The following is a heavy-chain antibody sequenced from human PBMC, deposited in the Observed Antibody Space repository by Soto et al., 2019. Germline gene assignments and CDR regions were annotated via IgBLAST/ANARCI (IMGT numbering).Heavy chain of an antibody. D-gene: IGHD5-18*01. CDR3: ARDHGGYRYGWGSHLGY. V-gene: IGHV1-46*01. CDR2: INPSGGST. J-gene: IGHJ4*02. CDR1: GYTFTSYY. Sequence: WXSVKVSCKASGYTFTSYYMHWVRQAPGQGLEWMGIINPSGGSTSYAQKFQGRVTMTRDTSTSTVYMELSSLRSEDTAVYYCARDHGGYRYGWGSHLGYWGQGTLVTVSS.